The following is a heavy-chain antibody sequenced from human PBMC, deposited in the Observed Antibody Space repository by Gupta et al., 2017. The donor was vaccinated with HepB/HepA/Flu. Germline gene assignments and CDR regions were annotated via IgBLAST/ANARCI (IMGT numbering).Heavy chain of an antibody. CDR3: ARVAQFDAFDI. J-gene: IGHJ3*02. Sequence: QVQLQQWGAGLLKPSETLSLTCAVYGGSFSGYYWSWIRQPPGKGLEWIGEINHSGSTNYNPSLKSRVTISVDTSKNQFSLKLSSVTAADTAVYYCARVAQFDAFDIWGQGTMVTVSS. CDR1: GGSFSGYY. CDR2: INHSGST. V-gene: IGHV4-34*01.